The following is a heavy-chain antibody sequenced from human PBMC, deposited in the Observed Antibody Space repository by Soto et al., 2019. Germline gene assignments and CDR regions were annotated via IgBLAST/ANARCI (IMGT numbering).Heavy chain of an antibody. CDR3: ARERAAGDY. J-gene: IGHJ4*02. D-gene: IGHD6-13*01. CDR2: ISYDGSNK. Sequence: ESGGGVVQPRRSLRLSCVASGFTFPTYAMPWVRQAPGKGLEWVAAISYDGSNKYYADSVKGRFTISRDNSKDTLYLQMNSLRAEDTAVYYCARERAAGDYWGQGTLVTVSS. V-gene: IGHV3-30-3*01. CDR1: GFTFPTYA.